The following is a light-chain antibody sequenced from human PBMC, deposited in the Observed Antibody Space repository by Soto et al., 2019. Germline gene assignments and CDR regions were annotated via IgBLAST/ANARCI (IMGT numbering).Light chain of an antibody. CDR1: QSISSK. CDR2: GAS. Sequence: EIVMTQSPATLSVSPGERATRACRASQSISSKVGWYQQKPGQARRLLIYGASTRATGVPPRFSGSGSGTEFTLTISSLQSEDFAVYYCQQYNIWSSITFGQGTRLEIK. CDR3: QQYNIWSSIT. V-gene: IGKV3-15*01. J-gene: IGKJ5*01.